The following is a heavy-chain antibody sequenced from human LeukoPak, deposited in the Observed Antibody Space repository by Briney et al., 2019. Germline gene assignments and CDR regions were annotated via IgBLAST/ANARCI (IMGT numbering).Heavy chain of an antibody. J-gene: IGHJ4*02. Sequence: GGSLRLSCAASGFTFSSYAMSWVRQAPGQGLELVSSIGGGGTYTYYADSVKGRFTISRNNFKNTLYLQMNSLRAEDTAVYFCAKDIGYSDWALDYWGRGTLVTVSS. CDR3: AKDIGYSDWALDY. CDR1: GFTFSSYA. CDR2: IGGGGTYT. V-gene: IGHV3-23*01. D-gene: IGHD6-13*01.